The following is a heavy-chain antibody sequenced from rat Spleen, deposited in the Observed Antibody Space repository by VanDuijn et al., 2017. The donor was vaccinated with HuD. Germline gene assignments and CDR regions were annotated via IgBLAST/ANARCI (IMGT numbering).Heavy chain of an antibody. V-gene: IGHV5S13*01. CDR2: ISTGADNT. D-gene: IGHD1-11*01. CDR3: AIHGGLRNWFDS. CDR1: GFTFSNYD. J-gene: IGHJ3*01. Sequence: EVQLVESDGGLVHPGRSLKLSCAASGFTFSNYDMAWVRQSPTKGLEWIASISTGADNTYYRDSVKGRFTVSRDDTNNTHYLQMDSLGSEDTATYYCAIHGGLRNWFDSWGQGTLVTVSS.